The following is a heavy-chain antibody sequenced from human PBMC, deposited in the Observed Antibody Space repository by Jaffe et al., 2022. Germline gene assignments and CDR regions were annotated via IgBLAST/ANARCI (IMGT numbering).Heavy chain of an antibody. CDR1: GGSISSSSYY. D-gene: IGHD6-19*01. V-gene: IGHV4-39*01. Sequence: QLQLQESGPGLVKPSETLSLTCTVSGGSISSSSYYWGWIRQPPGKGLEWIGSIYYSGSTYYNPSLKSRVTISVDTSKNQFSLKLSSVTAADTAVYYCARVSSLGSGWYFYYFDYWGQGTLVTVSS. CDR3: ARVSSLGSGWYFYYFDY. CDR2: IYYSGST. J-gene: IGHJ4*02.